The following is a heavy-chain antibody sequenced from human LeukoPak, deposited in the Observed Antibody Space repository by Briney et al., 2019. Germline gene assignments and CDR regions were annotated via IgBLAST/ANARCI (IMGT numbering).Heavy chain of an antibody. V-gene: IGHV4-4*07. J-gene: IGHJ4*02. D-gene: IGHD2-2*01. Sequence: SETLSLTCTVSGGSISSYYWSWIRQPAGKGLEWIGRIYTSGSTNYNPSLKSRVTMSVDTSKNQFSLKLSSVTAADTAVYYCAATIESDIVVVPAAYFDYWGQGTLVTVSS. CDR3: AATIESDIVVVPAAYFDY. CDR2: IYTSGST. CDR1: GGSISSYY.